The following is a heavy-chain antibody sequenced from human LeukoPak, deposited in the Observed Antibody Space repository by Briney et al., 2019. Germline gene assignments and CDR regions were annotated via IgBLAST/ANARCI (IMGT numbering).Heavy chain of an antibody. CDR1: GGSISSHY. D-gene: IGHD5-18*01. J-gene: IGHJ4*02. CDR3: AREGGYSYVFDY. CDR2: IYYSGST. V-gene: IGHV4-59*11. Sequence: SETLSLTCTVSGGSISSHYWSWIRQPPGKGLEWIGYIYYSGSTIYNPSLKSRVTISVDTSKNQFSLKLSSVTAADTAVYYCAREGGYSYVFDYWGQGTLVTVSS.